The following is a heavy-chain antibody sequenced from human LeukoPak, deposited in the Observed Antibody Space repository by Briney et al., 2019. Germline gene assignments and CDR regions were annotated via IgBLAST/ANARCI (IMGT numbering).Heavy chain of an antibody. CDR2: ISPYNDET. Sequence: ASVKVSCKASGYTFRSHVIYWVRQAPGQGLDWMGWISPYNDETNYARMFRNRALMTTETSTTTAYMELRGLTSDHTGVYFCATAADTNSWYRPAFRLLDVWGQGPLVTASS. V-gene: IGHV1-18*01. CDR1: GYTFRSHV. CDR3: ATAADTNSWYRPAFRLLDV. J-gene: IGHJ4*02. D-gene: IGHD6-13*01.